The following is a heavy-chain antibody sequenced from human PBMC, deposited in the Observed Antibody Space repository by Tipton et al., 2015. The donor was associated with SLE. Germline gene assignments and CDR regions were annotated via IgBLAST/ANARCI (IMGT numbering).Heavy chain of an antibody. CDR3: ARAEVSYYHYYYYMDV. CDR1: GGSFSGYY. CDR2: INHSGST. D-gene: IGHD1-26*01. V-gene: IGHV4-34*01. Sequence: TLSLTCAVYGGSFSGYYWSWIRQPPGKGLEWIGEINHSGSTNYNPSLKSRVTISVDTSKNQFSLKLSSVTAADTAVYYCARAEVSYYHYYYYMDVWGKGTTVTVSS. J-gene: IGHJ6*03.